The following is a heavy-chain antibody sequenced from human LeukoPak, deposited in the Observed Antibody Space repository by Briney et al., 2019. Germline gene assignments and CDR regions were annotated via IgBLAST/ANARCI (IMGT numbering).Heavy chain of an antibody. CDR1: SASISSGGYY. CDR2: ILYSGTT. J-gene: IGHJ3*02. V-gene: IGHV4-30-4*08. CDR3: ARADPGDAFDI. Sequence: SQTLSLTCTVSSASISSGGYYWSWIRQPPGKGLEWIAYILYSGTTYNNPSLKSRLTISMNTSKNQFSLTLSSVTAADTAVYYCARADPGDAFDIWGQGTMVTVPS.